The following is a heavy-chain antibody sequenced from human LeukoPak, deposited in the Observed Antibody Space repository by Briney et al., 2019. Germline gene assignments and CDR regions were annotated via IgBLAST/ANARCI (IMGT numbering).Heavy chain of an antibody. CDR1: GGSISSSSYY. Sequence: EASQTLSLTCTVSGGSISSSSYYWGWIRQPPGKGLEWIGSIYYSGSTYYNPSLKSRVTISVDTSKNQFSLKLSSVTAADTAVYYCARVREIQLWTRGGDAFDIWGQGTMVTVSS. CDR3: ARVREIQLWTRGGDAFDI. J-gene: IGHJ3*02. D-gene: IGHD5-18*01. CDR2: IYYSGST. V-gene: IGHV4-39*07.